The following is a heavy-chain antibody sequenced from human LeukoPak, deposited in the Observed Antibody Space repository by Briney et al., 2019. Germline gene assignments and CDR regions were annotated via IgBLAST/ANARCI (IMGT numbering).Heavy chain of an antibody. Sequence: GGSLRLSCAASGFTFSSYSMNWVRQAPGKGLEWVSSTSSSSSYIYYADSVKGRFTISRDNAKNSLYLQMNSLGAEDTAVYYCARVVGSYDYGGNQGSDYWGQGTLVTVSS. CDR1: GFTFSSYS. CDR2: TSSSSSYI. V-gene: IGHV3-21*01. J-gene: IGHJ4*02. D-gene: IGHD4-23*01. CDR3: ARVVGSYDYGGNQGSDY.